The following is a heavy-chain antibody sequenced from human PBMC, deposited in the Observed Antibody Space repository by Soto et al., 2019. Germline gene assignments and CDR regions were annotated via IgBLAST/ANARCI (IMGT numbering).Heavy chain of an antibody. CDR3: ARLLCSGNSCSLGGGFDI. D-gene: IGHD2-2*01. V-gene: IGHV4-31*03. Sequence: VLLQESGPGLVEPSQTLSLTCTVSGVSVTSGGFFWSWIRHHPAKGLEWIGSISYSGSAYYSPSLKTRVPPAAHTSSNQFSLRLTSLPAADTAVYFCARLLCSGNSCSLGGGFDIWGQGTTVTVSS. CDR2: ISYSGSA. J-gene: IGHJ3*02. CDR1: GVSVTSGGFF.